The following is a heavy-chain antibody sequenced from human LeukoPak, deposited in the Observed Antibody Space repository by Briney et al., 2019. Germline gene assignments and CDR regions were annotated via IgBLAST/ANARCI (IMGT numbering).Heavy chain of an antibody. V-gene: IGHV3-21*01. J-gene: IGHJ4*02. D-gene: IGHD2-15*01. CDR3: ARDGTSGVDY. CDR1: GFTFNKYT. CDR2: ISTSSSYI. Sequence: PGGSLRLSCAASGFTFNKYTMNWVRQAPGKGLEWVSSISTSSSYIYYADSVKGRFTISRDNAKNSLYLQMNSLRAEDTAVYYCARDGTSGVDYWGQGTLVTVSS.